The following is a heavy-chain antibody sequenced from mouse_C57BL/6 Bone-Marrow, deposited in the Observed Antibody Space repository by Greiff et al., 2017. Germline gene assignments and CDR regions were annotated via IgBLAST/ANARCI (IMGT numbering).Heavy chain of an antibody. CDR1: SGYY. V-gene: IGHV3-6*01. D-gene: IGHD2-4*01. Sequence: VQLQQSGPGLVKPSQSLSLTSGYYWNWIRQFPGNKLEWMGYISYDGSNNYNPSLKNRISITRDTSKNQFFLKLNSVTTEDTATYYCARDLPYDYDASYWYFDVWGTGTTVTVSS. CDR3: ARDLPYDYDASYWYFDV. J-gene: IGHJ1*03. CDR2: ISYDGSN.